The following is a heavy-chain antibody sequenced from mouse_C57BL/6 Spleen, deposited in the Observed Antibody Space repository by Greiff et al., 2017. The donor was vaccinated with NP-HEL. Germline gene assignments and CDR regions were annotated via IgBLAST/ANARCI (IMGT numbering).Heavy chain of an antibody. CDR1: GFNIKDYY. D-gene: IGHD1-1*01. V-gene: IGHV14-2*01. CDR3: ARNYGSSYGYFDV. Sequence: VQLQQSGAELVKPGASVKLSCTASGFNIKDYYMHWVKQRTEQGLEWIGRIDPEDGETKYAPKFQGKATITADTPSNTAYLQRSSLTSEDTAVYYCARNYGSSYGYFDVWGTGTTVTVSS. J-gene: IGHJ1*03. CDR2: IDPEDGET.